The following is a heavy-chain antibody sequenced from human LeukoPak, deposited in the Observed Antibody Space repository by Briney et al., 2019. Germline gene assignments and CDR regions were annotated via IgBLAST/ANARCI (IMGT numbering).Heavy chain of an antibody. CDR1: GFTFDDYA. Sequence: GGSLRLSCAASGFTFDDYAMHWVRQAPGKGLEWVAGISWNSGSIGYADSVKGRFTISRDNAKNSLYQQMNSLRAEDTALYYCAKDTRALRGELDYWGQGTLVTVSS. CDR3: AKDTRALRGELDY. V-gene: IGHV3-9*01. J-gene: IGHJ4*02. CDR2: ISWNSGSI. D-gene: IGHD3-10*01.